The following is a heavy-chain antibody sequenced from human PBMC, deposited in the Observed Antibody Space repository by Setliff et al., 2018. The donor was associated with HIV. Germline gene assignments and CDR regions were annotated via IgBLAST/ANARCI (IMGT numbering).Heavy chain of an antibody. CDR1: GFTFGDYF. CDR3: ARQNSGWGVGLYYFDY. D-gene: IGHD6-19*01. V-gene: IGHV4-39*01. J-gene: IGHJ4*02. Sequence: PSETLSLRLSCAASGFTFGDYFMSWVRQAPGKGLEWIGSIYYSGSIYYNPSLKSRVTISVDTPNNHFSLRLSSVTAADTALYYCARQNSGWGVGLYYFDYWGQGTLVTVSS. CDR2: IYYSGSI.